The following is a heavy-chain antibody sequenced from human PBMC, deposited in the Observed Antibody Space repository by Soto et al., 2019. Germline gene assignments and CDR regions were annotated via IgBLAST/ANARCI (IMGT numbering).Heavy chain of an antibody. J-gene: IGHJ6*02. CDR2: IYYSGST. CDR1: GGSISSSGDY. V-gene: IGHV4-39*01. D-gene: IGHD1-7*01. CDR3: ARLNAGTTYYYYGMDV. Sequence: SETLSLTWTVAGGSISSSGDYWGWIRQPPGKGLEWIGSIYYSGSTYYNPSLKSRVTISVDTSKNQFSLKLSSVTAADTALYYCARLNAGTTYYYYGMDVWGQGTTVTVSS.